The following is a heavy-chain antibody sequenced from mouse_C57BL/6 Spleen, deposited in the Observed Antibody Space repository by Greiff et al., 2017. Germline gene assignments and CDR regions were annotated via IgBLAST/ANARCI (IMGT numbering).Heavy chain of an antibody. D-gene: IGHD1-1*01. CDR1: GYSFTDYN. CDR3: ARRDYYCSPFDY. J-gene: IGHJ2*01. Sequence: VQLQQSGPELVKPGASVKISCKASGYSFTDYNMNWVKQSNGKSLEWIGVINPNYGTTSYNQKCKGKATLSVDQSSSTAYMQLNSLTSEYSAVYYCARRDYYCSPFDYWGQCTTLTVSS. V-gene: IGHV1-39*01. CDR2: INPNYGTT.